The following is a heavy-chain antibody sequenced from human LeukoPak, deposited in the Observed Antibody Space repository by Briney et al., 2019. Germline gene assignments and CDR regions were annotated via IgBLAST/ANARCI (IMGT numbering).Heavy chain of an antibody. CDR2: ISGSGGST. V-gene: IGHV3-23*01. CDR1: GFTFSSYA. CDR3: AKDIVVVVAEKDYFDY. D-gene: IGHD2-15*01. J-gene: IGHJ4*02. Sequence: PGGSLRLSCAASGFTFSSYAMSWVRQAPGKGLERVSAISGSGGSTYYADSVKGRFTISRDNSKNTLYLQMNSLRAEDTAVYYCAKDIVVVVAEKDYFDYWGQGTLVTVSS.